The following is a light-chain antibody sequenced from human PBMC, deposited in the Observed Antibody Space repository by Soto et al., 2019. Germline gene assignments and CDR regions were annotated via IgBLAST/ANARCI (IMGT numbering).Light chain of an antibody. CDR3: QQSYETPFT. J-gene: IGKJ3*01. CDR2: AAS. CDR1: QSISSY. V-gene: IGKV1-39*01. Sequence: DIQMTQSPSSLSASVGDRVTITCRASQSISSYLNWYQQKPGKAPKFLIFAASSLQSGVPSRFSGGGSGTDFTLTISSLQPEDFATYYCQQSYETPFTFGPGTKVDIK.